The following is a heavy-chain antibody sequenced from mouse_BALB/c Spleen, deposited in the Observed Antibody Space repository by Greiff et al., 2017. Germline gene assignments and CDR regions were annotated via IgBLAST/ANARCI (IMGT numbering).Heavy chain of an antibody. V-gene: IGHV14-3*02. J-gene: IGHJ4*01. CDR2: IDPANGNT. CDR1: GFNIKDTY. D-gene: IGHD2-2*01. Sequence: EVQLQQSGAELVKPGASVKLSCTASGFNIKDTYMHWVKQRPEQGLEWIGRIDPANGNTKYDPKFPGKATITADTSSNTAYLQLSSLTSEDTAVYYCARSAGYGGDAMDYWGQGTSVTVSS. CDR3: ARSAGYGGDAMDY.